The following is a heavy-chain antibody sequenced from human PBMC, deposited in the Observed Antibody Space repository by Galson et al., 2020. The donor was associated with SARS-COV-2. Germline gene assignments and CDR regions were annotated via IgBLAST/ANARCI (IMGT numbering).Heavy chain of an antibody. V-gene: IGHV1-69*13. CDR1: GDTFSSYA. CDR2: IIPIFGTA. Sequence: VKVSCKASGDTFSSYAISWVRQAPGQGLEWMGGIIPIFGTANYAQKFQGRVTITADESTSTAYMELSSLRSEDTAVYYCARAAWGIGVYYYYYMDVWGKGTTVTVSS. CDR3: ARAAWGIGVYYYYYMDV. J-gene: IGHJ6*03. D-gene: IGHD3-16*01.